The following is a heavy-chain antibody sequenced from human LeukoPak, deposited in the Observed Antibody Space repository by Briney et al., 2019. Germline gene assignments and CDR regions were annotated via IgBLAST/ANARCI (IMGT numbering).Heavy chain of an antibody. CDR1: GFTFSSYG. CDR3: AKSRIAAAEGYYYGMDV. D-gene: IGHD6-13*01. V-gene: IGHV3-30*18. J-gene: IGHJ6*02. Sequence: PGRSPRLSCAASGFTFSSYGIHWVRQAPGKGLEWVAVISYDGSNKYYADSVKGRFTISRDNSKNTLYLQMNGLRAEDTAVYYCAKSRIAAAEGYYYGMDVWGQGTTVSVSS. CDR2: ISYDGSNK.